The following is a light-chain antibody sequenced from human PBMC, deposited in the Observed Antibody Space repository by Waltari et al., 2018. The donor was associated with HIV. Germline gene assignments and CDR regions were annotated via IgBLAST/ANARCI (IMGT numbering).Light chain of an antibody. Sequence: QSALTQPASVSGSPGQSITISCTGTSSDVGAYKYVSWYQQPPDKVPKLIIYEVINRPSGVSNRFYGSKSGNTASLTISGLQTEDEADYYCSSYTSAETVVFGVGTRVTVL. CDR1: SSDVGAYKY. CDR2: EVI. CDR3: SSYTSAETVV. V-gene: IGLV2-14*01. J-gene: IGLJ1*01.